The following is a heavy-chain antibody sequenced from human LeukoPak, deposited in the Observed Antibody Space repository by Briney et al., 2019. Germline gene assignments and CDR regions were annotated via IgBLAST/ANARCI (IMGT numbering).Heavy chain of an antibody. J-gene: IGHJ4*02. CDR1: GYTFTSYD. CDR2: MNPNSGNT. V-gene: IGHV1-8*03. CDR3: ARTGNYYDSSGYSFDY. Sequence: GASVKVSCKASGYTFTSYDINWVRQATGQGLEWMGWMNPNSGNTGYAQKFQGRVTITRNTSISTAYMELSSLRSEDTAVYYCARTGNYYDSSGYSFDYWGQGTLVTVSS. D-gene: IGHD3-22*01.